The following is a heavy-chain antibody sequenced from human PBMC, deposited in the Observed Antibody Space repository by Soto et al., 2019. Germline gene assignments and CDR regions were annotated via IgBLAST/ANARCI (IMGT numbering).Heavy chain of an antibody. CDR3: ARQGPYGMDV. CDR2: IHYSGST. J-gene: IGHJ6*02. Sequence: SETLSLTCTVSYGSISSYYWSWIRQPPGKGLEWIGYIHYSGSTNYNPSLKSRVTLSVDTSKNQFSLKLSSVTAADTAVYYCARQGPYGMDVWGQGTTVTVS. CDR1: YGSISSYY. V-gene: IGHV4-59*08.